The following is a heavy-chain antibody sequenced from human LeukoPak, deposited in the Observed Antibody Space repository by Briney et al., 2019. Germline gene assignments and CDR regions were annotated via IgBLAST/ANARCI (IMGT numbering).Heavy chain of an antibody. J-gene: IGHJ6*02. CDR1: GFTFSNYA. CDR3: ASVVRPGYFFYYGLGV. CDR2: ISSNGDNI. V-gene: IGHV3-23*01. Sequence: GGSLRLSCAASGFTFSNYAISWVRQAPGKGLEWVSAISSNGDNIYYADSVKGRFTISRDNSKNTLYLQINSLRAEDTALYFCASVVRPGYFFYYGLGVWGRGATVTVSS.